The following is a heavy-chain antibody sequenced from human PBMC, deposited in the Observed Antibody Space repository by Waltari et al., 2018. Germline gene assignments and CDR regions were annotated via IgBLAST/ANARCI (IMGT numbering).Heavy chain of an antibody. D-gene: IGHD4-17*01. CDR2: IFHTGST. Sequence: QLQLQESGPGLVKPSETLSLTCSVSGEYINTSLDYWAWIRQPPGKGLEWIGSIFHTGSTSYNPSLKSRVTMSVDTSKNQFFLTLNSVTAADTAIYYCARRHGDFSIKSFDPWGQGTLVTVSS. CDR3: ARRHGDFSIKSFDP. CDR1: GEYINTSLDY. V-gene: IGHV4-39*01. J-gene: IGHJ5*02.